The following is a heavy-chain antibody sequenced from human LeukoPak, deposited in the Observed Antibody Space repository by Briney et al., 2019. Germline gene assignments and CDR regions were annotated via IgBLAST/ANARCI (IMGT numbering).Heavy chain of an antibody. CDR2: ISTTGGTT. D-gene: IGHD2-15*01. CDR1: GLTFSSYG. CDR3: AKNGDRGAYCSGGTCYPYYYYYMDV. Sequence: GGSLRLSCAASGLTFSSYGMSWVRQAPGRGLEWVSAISTTGGTTYYADSVRGRFTISRDNSRNTLYLQMNRLRAEDTAIYYCAKNGDRGAYCSGGTCYPYYYYYMDVWGKGTTVTISS. J-gene: IGHJ6*03. V-gene: IGHV3-23*01.